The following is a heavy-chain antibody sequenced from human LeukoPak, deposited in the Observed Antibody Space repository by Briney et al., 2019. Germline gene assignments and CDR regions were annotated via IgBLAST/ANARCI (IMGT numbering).Heavy chain of an antibody. CDR3: AREGVWRQQLVDYYYGMDV. V-gene: IGHV3-74*01. D-gene: IGHD6-13*01. CDR1: GFPLSSYW. CDR2: INSGGSGT. J-gene: IGHJ6*02. Sequence: GGSLRLSCAASGFPLSSYWMHWVRQTAGKGLVWVSRINSGGSGTSYADSVEGRFTISRDNAKNILYLQMNSLRAEDTAVYYCAREGVWRQQLVDYYYGMDVWGQGTTVTVSS.